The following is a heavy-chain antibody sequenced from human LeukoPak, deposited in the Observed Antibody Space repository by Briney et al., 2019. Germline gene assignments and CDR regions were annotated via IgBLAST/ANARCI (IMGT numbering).Heavy chain of an antibody. J-gene: IGHJ4*02. CDR3: AREVLGQQLVFDY. CDR1: GGFISGNY. CDR2: IYSSGST. Sequence: SETLSLTCSVSGGFISGNYWSWIRQPAGKGLEWIGRIYSSGSTDYNPSLKSRLTMSLDKSKNQFSLKLNSVTAADTAVYYCAREVLGQQLVFDYWGQGTLVTVSS. V-gene: IGHV4-4*07. D-gene: IGHD6-13*01.